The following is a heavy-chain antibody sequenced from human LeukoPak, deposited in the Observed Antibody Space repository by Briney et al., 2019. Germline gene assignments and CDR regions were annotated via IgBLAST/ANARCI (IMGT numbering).Heavy chain of an antibody. V-gene: IGHV1-8*01. CDR2: MNPNSGNT. CDR1: GYTFTSYD. Sequence: ASVKVSCKASGYTFTSYDINWVRQATGQGLEWMGWMNPNSGNTGYAQKFQGRVTMTRNTSISTAYMELSSLRSEDTAVYYCARARTARYDAFDIWGQGTMVTASS. J-gene: IGHJ3*02. D-gene: IGHD1-1*01. CDR3: ARARTARYDAFDI.